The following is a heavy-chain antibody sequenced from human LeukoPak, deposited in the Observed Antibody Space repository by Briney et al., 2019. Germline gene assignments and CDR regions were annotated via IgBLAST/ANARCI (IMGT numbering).Heavy chain of an antibody. CDR1: GFTFSSYE. V-gene: IGHV3-48*03. CDR2: ISSSGSTI. Sequence: GGSLRLSCAASGFTFSSYEMNWVRQAPGKGLEWVSYISSSGSTIYYADSVKGRFTISRDNAKNSLYLQMNSLRAEDAAVYYCAREKASTTGTTDYDYWGQGTLVTVSS. CDR3: AREKASTTGTTDYDY. D-gene: IGHD1-1*01. J-gene: IGHJ4*02.